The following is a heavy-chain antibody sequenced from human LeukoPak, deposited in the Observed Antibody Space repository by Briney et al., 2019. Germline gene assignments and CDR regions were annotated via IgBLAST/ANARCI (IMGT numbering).Heavy chain of an antibody. CDR3: ARARYCDY. D-gene: IGHD2-15*01. J-gene: IGHJ4*02. Sequence: PGGSLRLSCAASGFTCSSYWMTWVRQAPGEGREWVANIKQDGSEKYYVNSVKGRFTISRDNAKKSLYLQMNSLRAEDTAVYYCARARYCDYWGQGTLVTVSS. V-gene: IGHV3-7*01. CDR1: GFTCSSYW. CDR2: IKQDGSEK.